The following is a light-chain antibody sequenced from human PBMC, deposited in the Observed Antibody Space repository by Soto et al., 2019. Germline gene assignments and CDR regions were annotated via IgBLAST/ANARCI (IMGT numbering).Light chain of an antibody. CDR1: QSVSSN. J-gene: IGKJ5*01. Sequence: EIVMTQSPATLSVSPGERAALSCRASQSVSSNLAWYQQKPGQAPRLLIYGASTRATGIPDSFSGSGSGTDFTLTISRLEPEDFAVYYCQQYGSSPHFGQGTRLEIK. V-gene: IGKV3-20*01. CDR3: QQYGSSPH. CDR2: GAS.